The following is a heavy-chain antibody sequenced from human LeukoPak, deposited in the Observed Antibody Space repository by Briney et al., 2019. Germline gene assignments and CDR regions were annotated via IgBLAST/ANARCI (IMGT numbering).Heavy chain of an antibody. V-gene: IGHV1-8*01. J-gene: IGHJ4*02. CDR2: MYPNSGYT. D-gene: IGHD1-26*01. Sequence: GASVKVSCKASGYTFTSYDINWVRQATGQGLEWMGWMYPNSGYTGYAQKFQGRVTMTRNTSISTAYMELSSLRSDDTAVYYCARANVGAFDYWGQGTLVTVSS. CDR1: GYTFTSYD. CDR3: ARANVGAFDY.